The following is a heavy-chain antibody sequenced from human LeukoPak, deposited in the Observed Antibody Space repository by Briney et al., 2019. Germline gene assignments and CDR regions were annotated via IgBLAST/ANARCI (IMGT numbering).Heavy chain of an antibody. Sequence: GGSLRLSCAASGFTFSSYSMNWVRQAPGKGLEWVSSISSSSSYIYYADSVKGRFTISRDNAKNSLYLQMNSLRAEDTAVYYCAKDAKRGYYDSTGLFDYWGQGTLVTVSS. V-gene: IGHV3-21*04. D-gene: IGHD3-22*01. CDR2: ISSSSSYI. CDR3: AKDAKRGYYDSTGLFDY. J-gene: IGHJ4*02. CDR1: GFTFSSYS.